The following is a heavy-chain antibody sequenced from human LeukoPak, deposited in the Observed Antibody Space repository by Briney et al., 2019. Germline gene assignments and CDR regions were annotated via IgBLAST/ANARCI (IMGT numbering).Heavy chain of an antibody. D-gene: IGHD6-13*01. CDR1: GGSFSGYY. J-gene: IGHJ4*02. Sequence: SETLSLTCAVYGGSFSGYYWSWIRQPPGKGLEWIGEINHSGSTNYNPSLKSRVTISVDTSKNQFSLKLSSVTAADTAVYYCARPIAAAGDPFDYWGQGTLVTVSS. CDR2: INHSGST. V-gene: IGHV4-34*01. CDR3: ARPIAAAGDPFDY.